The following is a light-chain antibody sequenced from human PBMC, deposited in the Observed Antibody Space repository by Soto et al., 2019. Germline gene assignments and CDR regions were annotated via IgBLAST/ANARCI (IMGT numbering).Light chain of an antibody. CDR3: QQYVASPPSWT. J-gene: IGKJ1*01. Sequence: EIVLTQSPGTLSLSPGERATLSCRSSQSVSRGYLAWYQQKPGQAPRLLIFRAFNRATGIPDRFSGSGSGTDVTLTISRLEPGDCAVYYGQQYVASPPSWTFGQGTKVEIK. CDR1: QSVSRGY. CDR2: RAF. V-gene: IGKV3-20*01.